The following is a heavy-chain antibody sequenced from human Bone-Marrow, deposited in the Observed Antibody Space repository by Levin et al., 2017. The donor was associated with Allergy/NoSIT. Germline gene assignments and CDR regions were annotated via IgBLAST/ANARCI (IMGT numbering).Heavy chain of an antibody. J-gene: IGHJ4*02. CDR1: GYTFTDYH. Sequence: AASVKVSCKASGYTFTDYHFHWVRQAPGQGLEWMGWINPNSGGTNYAQKFQGRVTLTRDTSISTVYMELSGLTSDDTAVYYCVRDSETYYFDYWGQGTLVTVSS. CDR2: INPNSGGT. CDR3: VRDSETYYFDY. V-gene: IGHV1-2*02.